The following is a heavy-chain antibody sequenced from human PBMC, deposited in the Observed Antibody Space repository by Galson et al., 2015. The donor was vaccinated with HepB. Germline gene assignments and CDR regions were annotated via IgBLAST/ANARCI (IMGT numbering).Heavy chain of an antibody. CDR3: AAVGYCSGGSCYFSLHYYGMDV. D-gene: IGHD2-15*01. J-gene: IGHJ6*02. V-gene: IGHV1-18*04. CDR1: GYTFTSYG. Sequence: SVKVSCKASGYTFTSYGISWVRQAPGQGLEWMGWISAYNGGTNYAQKFQGRVTMTEDTSTDTAYMELSSLRSEDTAVYYCAAVGYCSGGSCYFSLHYYGMDVWGQGTTVTVSS. CDR2: ISAYNGGT.